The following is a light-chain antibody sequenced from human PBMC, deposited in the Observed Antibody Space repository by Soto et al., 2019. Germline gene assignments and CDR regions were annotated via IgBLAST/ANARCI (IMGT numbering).Light chain of an antibody. Sequence: QSALTQPPSASGSPGQSVTISCTGTSSDVGGYEYVSWYQQHPGKAPKLIIYEVIKRPSGVPGRFSVSKSGNTASLTVSGLQAEDEADSYCSSYAGSNNHPVLFGGGTKVTVL. J-gene: IGLJ2*01. CDR3: SSYAGSNNHPVL. CDR1: SSDVGGYEY. V-gene: IGLV2-8*01. CDR2: EVI.